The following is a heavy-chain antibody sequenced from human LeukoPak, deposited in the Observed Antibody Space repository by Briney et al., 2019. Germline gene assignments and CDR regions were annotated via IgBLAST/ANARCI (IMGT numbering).Heavy chain of an antibody. Sequence: GGSLRLSCAASGFTFSSYSMNWVRQAPGKGLEWVSYISSSSSTIYYADSVKGRFTISRDNAKNSLYLQMNSLRDEDTAVYYCATRNRCSGSYDDWGQGTLVTVSS. D-gene: IGHD1-26*01. CDR2: ISSSSSTI. J-gene: IGHJ4*02. CDR3: ATRNRCSGSYDD. CDR1: GFTFSSYS. V-gene: IGHV3-48*02.